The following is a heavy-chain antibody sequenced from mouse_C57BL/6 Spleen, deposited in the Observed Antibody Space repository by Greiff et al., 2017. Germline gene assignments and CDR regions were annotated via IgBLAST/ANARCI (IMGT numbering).Heavy chain of an antibody. D-gene: IGHD2-3*01. Sequence: ASGYTFTSYWMHWVKQRPGPGLEWIGNINPSNGGTNYNEKFKSKATLTVDKSSSTAYMQLSSLTSEDSAVYYCARPGDGYYLYAMDYWGQGTSVTGSS. CDR1: GYTFTSYW. CDR2: INPSNGGT. J-gene: IGHJ4*01. V-gene: IGHV1-53*01. CDR3: ARPGDGYYLYAMDY.